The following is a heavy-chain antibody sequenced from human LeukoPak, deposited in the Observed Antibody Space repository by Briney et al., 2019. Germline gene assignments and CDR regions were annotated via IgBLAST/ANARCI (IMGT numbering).Heavy chain of an antibody. CDR2: INHSGST. CDR3: ARKNYYDSSGYNFDP. D-gene: IGHD3-22*01. J-gene: IGHJ5*02. Sequence: SETLSLTCAVYGGSFSGYYWSWIRQPPGKGLERIGEINHSGSTNYNPSLKSRVTISVDTSKNQFSLKLSSATAADTAVYYCARKNYYDSSGYNFDPWGQGTLVTVSS. V-gene: IGHV4-34*01. CDR1: GGSFSGYY.